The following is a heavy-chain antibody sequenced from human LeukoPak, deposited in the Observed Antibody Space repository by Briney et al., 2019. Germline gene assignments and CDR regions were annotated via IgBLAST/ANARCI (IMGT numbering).Heavy chain of an antibody. J-gene: IGHJ5*02. Sequence: ASVTVSCTTSGYSFTNYYVHWGRQAPGPGLERMGWINTNSGRTSSARKLQDRVTMTRDPSNTKVYMDMAWLTAADTAMYFCARADFIDAGQYLIDLWGQGTMVTVSS. V-gene: IGHV1-2*02. CDR3: ARADFIDAGQYLIDL. CDR2: INTNSGRT. CDR1: GYSFTNYY. D-gene: IGHD2-2*01.